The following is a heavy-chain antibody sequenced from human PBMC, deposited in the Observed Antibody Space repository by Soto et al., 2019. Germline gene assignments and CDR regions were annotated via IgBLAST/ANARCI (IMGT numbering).Heavy chain of an antibody. CDR3: ARGPSGDKVHY. D-gene: IGHD7-27*01. V-gene: IGHV4-30-4*01. CDR1: GGSITSDYFC. Sequence: TSENLSLTCTVSGGSITSDYFCWSWIRQPPGEGLEWIGHIFDSGTTYTNPSLRSQVAISLDTSKNHFSLTLSSVTAADTAVYYCARGPSGDKVHYWGQGALVTVSS. J-gene: IGHJ4*02. CDR2: IFDSGTT.